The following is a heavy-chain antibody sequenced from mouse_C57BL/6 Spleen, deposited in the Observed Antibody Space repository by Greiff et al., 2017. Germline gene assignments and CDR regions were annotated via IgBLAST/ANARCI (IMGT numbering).Heavy chain of an antibody. Sequence: VQLQQSGAELARPGASVKLSCKASGYTFTSYGISWVKQRTGQGLEWIGEIYPRSGNTYYNEKFKGKATLTADKASSTAYMELRSLTSADSAVYVCARDGTLGGSSSLDVWGTGTTVTVSS. D-gene: IGHD1-1*01. V-gene: IGHV1-81*01. J-gene: IGHJ1*03. CDR1: GYTFTSYG. CDR2: IYPRSGNT. CDR3: ARDGTLGGSSSLDV.